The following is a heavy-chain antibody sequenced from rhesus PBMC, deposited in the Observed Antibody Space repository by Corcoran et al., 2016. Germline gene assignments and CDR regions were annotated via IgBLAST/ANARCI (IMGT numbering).Heavy chain of an antibody. CDR3: ARVRYCSGGVCLFDY. J-gene: IGHJ4*01. D-gene: IGHD2-39*02. CDR2: IYWSESK. CDR1: GFSISTTGTG. V-gene: IGHV2-95*01. Sequence: QVTLKESGPALVKPTQTLTLTCTFSGFSISTTGTGVGWSRQPPGKALEWLASIYWSESKYYHTSLKSKLTISKDTSQNPVVLTMTYMAPVDTATYYCARVRYCSGGVCLFDYWGQGVLVTVSS.